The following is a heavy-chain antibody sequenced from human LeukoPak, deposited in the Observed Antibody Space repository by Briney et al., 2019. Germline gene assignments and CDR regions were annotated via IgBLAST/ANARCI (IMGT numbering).Heavy chain of an antibody. V-gene: IGHV3-23*01. CDR1: GFTFNRNA. Sequence: GGSLRLSCAASGFTFNRNAISWVRQAPGKGLEWVSTIGGSGDKAFYADSVKGRFTISRDNSKNTLYIEMNSLRAEDTAVYYCAKDGSWGDYYFYFYMDVWGKGTTVTVSS. J-gene: IGHJ6*03. CDR3: AKDGSWGDYYFYFYMDV. CDR2: IGGSGDKA. D-gene: IGHD3-16*01.